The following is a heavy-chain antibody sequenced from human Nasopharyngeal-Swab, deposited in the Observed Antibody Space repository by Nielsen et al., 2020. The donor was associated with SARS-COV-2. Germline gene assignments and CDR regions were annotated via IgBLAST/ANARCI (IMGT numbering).Heavy chain of an antibody. Sequence: ASVKVSCKVSGYTLTEFSMHWVRQAPGKGLEWMGGFDPEDGETIYAQKFQGRVTMTEDTSTDTAYMELSSLRSEDTAVYYCATDYAYSSGWYVGYWGQGTLVTVAS. J-gene: IGHJ4*02. CDR1: GYTLTEFS. V-gene: IGHV1-24*01. D-gene: IGHD6-19*01. CDR2: FDPEDGET. CDR3: ATDYAYSSGWYVGY.